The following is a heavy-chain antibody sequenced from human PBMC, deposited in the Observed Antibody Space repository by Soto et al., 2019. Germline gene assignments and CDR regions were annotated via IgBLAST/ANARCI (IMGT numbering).Heavy chain of an antibody. CDR1: GGSFSGYY. V-gene: IGHV4-34*01. J-gene: IGHJ5*02. CDR2: INHSGST. CDR3: ARGRDIVVVVAASNWFDP. Sequence: PSETLSLTCAVYGGSFSGYYWSWIRQPPGEGLEWIGEINHSGSTNYNPSLKSRVTISVDTSKNQFSLKLSSVTAADTAVYYCARGRDIVVVVAASNWFDPWGQGTLVTVSS. D-gene: IGHD2-15*01.